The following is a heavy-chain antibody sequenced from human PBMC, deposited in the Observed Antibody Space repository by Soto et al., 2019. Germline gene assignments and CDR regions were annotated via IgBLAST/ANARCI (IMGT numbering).Heavy chain of an antibody. CDR3: ASGKEYRYGYYYYGMDV. D-gene: IGHD5-18*01. V-gene: IGHV1-69*13. Sequence: ASVEVSCKASGGTFSSYAISWVRQAPGQGLEWMGGIIPIFGTANYAQKFQGRATITADESTSIAYMELSSLRSEDTAVYYCASGKEYRYGYYYYGMDVWGRGTTVTVSS. CDR1: GGTFSSYA. J-gene: IGHJ6*02. CDR2: IIPIFGTA.